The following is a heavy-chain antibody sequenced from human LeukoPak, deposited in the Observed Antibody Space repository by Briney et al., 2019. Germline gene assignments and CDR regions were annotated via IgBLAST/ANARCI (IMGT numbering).Heavy chain of an antibody. J-gene: IGHJ4*02. CDR3: ARDRRAVAGSGFDY. V-gene: IGHV1-18*01. CDR2: ISAYNGNT. Sequence: ASVKVSCKASGYAFTSYGISWVRQAPGQGLEWMGWISAYNGNTNYAQKLQGRVTMTTDTSTSTAYMELRSLRSDDTAVYYCARDRRAVAGSGFDYWGQGTLVTVSS. D-gene: IGHD6-19*01. CDR1: GYAFTSYG.